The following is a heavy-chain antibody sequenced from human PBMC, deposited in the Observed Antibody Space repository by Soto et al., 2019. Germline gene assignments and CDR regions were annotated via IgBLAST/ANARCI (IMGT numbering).Heavy chain of an antibody. V-gene: IGHV1-69*13. D-gene: IGHD2-15*01. Sequence: GASVKVSCKASGGTLSSYAISWVRQAPGQGLEWMGGIIPIFGTANYAQKFQGRVTITADESTSTAYMELTSVTAADTAVYYCASAVYCSGGSCSFDPWGQGTLVTSPQ. CDR3: ASAVYCSGGSCSFDP. CDR1: GGTLSSYA. CDR2: IIPIFGTA. J-gene: IGHJ5*02.